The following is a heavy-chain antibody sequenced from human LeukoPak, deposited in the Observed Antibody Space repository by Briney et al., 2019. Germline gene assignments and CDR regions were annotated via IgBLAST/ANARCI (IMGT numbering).Heavy chain of an antibody. Sequence: SETLSLTCTVSGGSISSYYWSWVRQPPPQGLEWIGYIYYSGSTNYNPSLKSRVPISVDTSKNQFSLTLSSVTAADTAVYYCARATPMRAIYYYYYMDVWGKGTTVTVSS. D-gene: IGHD1-26*01. CDR3: ARATPMRAIYYYYYMDV. CDR1: GGSISSYY. V-gene: IGHV4-59*01. J-gene: IGHJ6*03. CDR2: IYYSGST.